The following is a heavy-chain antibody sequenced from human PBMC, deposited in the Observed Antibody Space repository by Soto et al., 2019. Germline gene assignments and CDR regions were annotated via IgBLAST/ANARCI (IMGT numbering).Heavy chain of an antibody. CDR3: ARQGGGGSDGHDAFDI. CDR1: GGSISSSSYY. V-gene: IGHV4-39*01. J-gene: IGHJ3*02. D-gene: IGHD1-26*01. Sequence: PSETLSLTCTVSGGSISSSSYYWGWIRQPPGKGLEWIGSIYYSGSTYYNPSLKSRVTISVGTSKNQFSLKLSSVTAADTAVYYCARQGGGGSDGHDAFDIWGQGTMVTVSS. CDR2: IYYSGST.